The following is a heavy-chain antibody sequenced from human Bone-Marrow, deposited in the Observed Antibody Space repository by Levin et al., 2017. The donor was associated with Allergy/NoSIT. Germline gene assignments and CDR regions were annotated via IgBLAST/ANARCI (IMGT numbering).Heavy chain of an antibody. Sequence: PSETLSLTCAASGFTFSSYGMHWVRQAPGKGLEWVAVIWYDGSNKYYADSVKGRFTISRDNSKNTLYLQMNSLRAEDTAVYYCARDPTYRSIAARPGVFDYWGQGTLVTVSS. CDR2: IWYDGSNK. CDR1: GFTFSSYG. CDR3: ARDPTYRSIAARPGVFDY. J-gene: IGHJ4*02. V-gene: IGHV3-33*01. D-gene: IGHD6-6*01.